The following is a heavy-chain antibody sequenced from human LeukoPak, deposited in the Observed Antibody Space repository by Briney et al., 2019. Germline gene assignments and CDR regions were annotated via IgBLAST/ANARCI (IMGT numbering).Heavy chain of an antibody. D-gene: IGHD1-26*01. J-gene: IGHJ6*03. CDR1: GGSIGSGSYY. CDR3: AREGSGSYSHYYYYYMDV. CDR2: IYYSGST. V-gene: IGHV4-61*01. Sequence: PSETLSLTCTVSGGSIGSGSYYWSWLRQPPGKGLEWIGYIYYSGSTNYNPSLKSRVTISVDTSKNQCSLKLSSVTAAETAVCYCAREGSGSYSHYYYYYMDVWGKGTTVTISS.